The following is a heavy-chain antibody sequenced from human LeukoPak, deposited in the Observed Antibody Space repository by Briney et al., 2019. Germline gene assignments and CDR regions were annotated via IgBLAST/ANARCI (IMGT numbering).Heavy chain of an antibody. Sequence: PSETLSLTCTVSGGSISSGDYYWSWIRQPPGKGLEWIGYIYYSGSTYYNPSLKSRVTISVDTSKNQFSLKLSSVTAADTAVYYCAREPYGDSAFGFDYWGQGTLVPVSS. CDR3: AREPYGDSAFGFDY. D-gene: IGHD4-17*01. V-gene: IGHV4-30-4*08. CDR1: GGSISSGDYY. J-gene: IGHJ4*02. CDR2: IYYSGST.